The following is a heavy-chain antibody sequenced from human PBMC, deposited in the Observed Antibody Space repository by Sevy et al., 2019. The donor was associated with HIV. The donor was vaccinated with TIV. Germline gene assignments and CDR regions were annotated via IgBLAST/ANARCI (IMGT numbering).Heavy chain of an antibody. Sequence: SETLSPTCSVSGGSISSYYWNWIRQPPGKGLEWIGYVYYTGSTNYNPSLKSRVTISIDTSKNRFSLKLTSVTAADTAVYYCARSPPRGFSYGHFDYWGQGTLVTVSS. V-gene: IGHV4-59*01. CDR1: GGSISSYY. D-gene: IGHD5-12*01. J-gene: IGHJ4*02. CDR3: ARSPPRGFSYGHFDY. CDR2: VYYTGST.